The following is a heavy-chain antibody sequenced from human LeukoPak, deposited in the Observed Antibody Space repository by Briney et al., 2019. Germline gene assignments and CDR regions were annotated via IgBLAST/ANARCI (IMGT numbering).Heavy chain of an antibody. J-gene: IGHJ3*02. CDR1: GGSISSYY. D-gene: IGHD3-10*01. V-gene: IGHV4-4*07. CDR2: IYTSGST. CDR3: AREERFGELLYDAFDI. Sequence: SETLSLTCTVSGGSISSYYWSWIRQPAGKGLEWIGRIYTSGSTNYNPSLKSRVTMSVDTSKNHFSLKLSSMTAADTAVYYCAREERFGELLYDAFDIWGQGTMVTVSS.